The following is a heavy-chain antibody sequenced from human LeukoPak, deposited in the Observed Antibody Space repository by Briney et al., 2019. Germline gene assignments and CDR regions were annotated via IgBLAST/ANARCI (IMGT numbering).Heavy chain of an antibody. J-gene: IGHJ4*02. D-gene: IGHD5-12*01. Sequence: GGSLRLSCAASGFTFSSYWMSWVRQAPGKGLEWVANIKQDGGEKNYVDSVKGRFTISRDNAKNSLYLQMNSLRAEDTAVYYCARDGSGYDSEFDYWGQGTLVTVPS. CDR1: GFTFSSYW. CDR2: IKQDGGEK. CDR3: ARDGSGYDSEFDY. V-gene: IGHV3-7*01.